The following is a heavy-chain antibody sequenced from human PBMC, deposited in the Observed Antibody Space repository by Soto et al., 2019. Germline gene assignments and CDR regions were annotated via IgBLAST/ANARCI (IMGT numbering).Heavy chain of an antibody. CDR1: GGSISSYY. J-gene: IGHJ4*02. Sequence: KPSETLSLTCTVSGGSISSYYWSWIRQPPGKGLEWIGYIYYSGSTNYNPSLKSRVTISVDTSKNQFSLKLSSATAADTAVYYCASSRRQLGYYFDYWGQGTLVTVSS. D-gene: IGHD1-26*01. CDR3: ASSRRQLGYYFDY. V-gene: IGHV4-59*01. CDR2: IYYSGST.